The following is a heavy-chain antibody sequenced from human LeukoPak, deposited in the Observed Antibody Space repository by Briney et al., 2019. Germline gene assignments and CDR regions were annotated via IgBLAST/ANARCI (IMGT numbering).Heavy chain of an antibody. CDR2: INAGNGNA. Sequence: ASVRVSCKASGYTFTSYAMHWVRQAPGQRLEWMGWINAGNGNAKYSQKFQGRVTITRDTSASTAYMELNSLRSEDTAVYYCARAYCSSTSCYSPFDYWGQGTLVTVSS. J-gene: IGHJ4*02. V-gene: IGHV1-3*01. CDR3: ARAYCSSTSCYSPFDY. CDR1: GYTFTSYA. D-gene: IGHD2-2*01.